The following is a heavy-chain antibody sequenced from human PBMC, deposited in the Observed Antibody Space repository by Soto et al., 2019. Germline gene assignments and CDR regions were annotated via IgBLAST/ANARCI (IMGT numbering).Heavy chain of an antibody. CDR3: ARARSLIMITFGGVSVKPRRLTWFDP. D-gene: IGHD3-16*02. V-gene: IGHV1-8*01. J-gene: IGHJ5*02. CDR2: MNPNSGNT. CDR1: GYTFTSYD. Sequence: ASVKVSCKASGYTFTSYDINWVRQATGQGLEWMGWMNPNSGNTGYAQKFQGRVTMTRNTSISTAYMELSSLRSEDTAVYYCARARSLIMITFGGVSVKPRRLTWFDPWGQGTLVTVSS.